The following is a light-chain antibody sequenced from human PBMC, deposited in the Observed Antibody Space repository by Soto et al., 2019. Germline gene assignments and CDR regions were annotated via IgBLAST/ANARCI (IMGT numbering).Light chain of an antibody. CDR1: SSDVASYNR. CDR3: SSYTSSSVI. Sequence: QSVLTQPPSVSGSPGQSVTISCTGTSSDVASYNRVSWYQQPPGTAPKLMIYEVSNRPSGVPDRFSGSKSGNTASLTISGLQAEDEGDYYCSSYTSSSVIFGGGTKLTVL. V-gene: IGLV2-18*02. J-gene: IGLJ2*01. CDR2: EVS.